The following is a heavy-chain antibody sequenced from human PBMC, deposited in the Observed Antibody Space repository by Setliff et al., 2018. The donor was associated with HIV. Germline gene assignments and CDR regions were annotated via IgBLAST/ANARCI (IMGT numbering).Heavy chain of an antibody. CDR1: GGSISSGSHY. V-gene: IGHV4-61*02. CDR3: ASLFHDTSAPWLYYFDY. D-gene: IGHD3-22*01. J-gene: IGHJ4*02. CDR2: IYTSGRT. Sequence: SETLSLTCTVSGGSISSGSHYWSWIRQPAGKGLEWIGLIYTSGRTNYNPSLKSRVTISVDRSNNQFSLNLSSVTAADTALYYCASLFHDTSAPWLYYFDYWGQGTLVTVSS.